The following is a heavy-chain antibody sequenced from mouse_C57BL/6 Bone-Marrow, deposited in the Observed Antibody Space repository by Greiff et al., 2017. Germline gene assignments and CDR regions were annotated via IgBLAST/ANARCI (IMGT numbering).Heavy chain of an antibody. D-gene: IGHD2-5*01. CDR3: ARGYSSHDY. V-gene: IGHV1-55*01. J-gene: IGHJ2*01. Sequence: QVQLQQSGAELVKPGASVKMSCKASGYTFTSYWITWVKQRPGQGLEWIGDIYPGSGSTNYNEKFKSKATLTVDTSSSTAYMQLSSLTSEDAAVYYCARGYSSHDYWGQGTTLTVSS. CDR2: IYPGSGST. CDR1: GYTFTSYW.